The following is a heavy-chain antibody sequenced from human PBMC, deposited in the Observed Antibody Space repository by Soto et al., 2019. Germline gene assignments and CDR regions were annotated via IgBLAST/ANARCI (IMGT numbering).Heavy chain of an antibody. CDR3: ARARTGTPVDAFDI. Sequence: PGGSLRLSCAASGFTFSSYSMNWVRQAPGKGLEWVSSISSSSSYIYYADSVKGRFTISRDNAKNSLYLQMNSLRAEDTAVYYCARARTGTPVDAFDIWGQGTMVTVSS. D-gene: IGHD1-7*01. CDR1: GFTFSSYS. J-gene: IGHJ3*02. CDR2: ISSSSSYI. V-gene: IGHV3-21*01.